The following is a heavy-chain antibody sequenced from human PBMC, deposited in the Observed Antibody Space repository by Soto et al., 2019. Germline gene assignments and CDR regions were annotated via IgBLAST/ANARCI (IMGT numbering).Heavy chain of an antibody. CDR1: GFTFSSYA. V-gene: IGHV3-30*04. Sequence: PGGSLRLSCAASGFTFSSYAMHWVRQAPGKGLEWVAVISYDGTNKYYADSVKGRFTISRDNSKNTLFLEMYSLRAEDTAVYYCARYIPGVRYYGMDVWGQGTTVNVSS. D-gene: IGHD2-2*01. J-gene: IGHJ6*02. CDR3: ARYIPGVRYYGMDV. CDR2: ISYDGTNK.